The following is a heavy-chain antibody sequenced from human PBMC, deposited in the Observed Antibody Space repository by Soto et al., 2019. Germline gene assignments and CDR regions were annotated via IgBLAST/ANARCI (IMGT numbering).Heavy chain of an antibody. V-gene: IGHV4-4*02. J-gene: IGHJ4*02. CDR1: GGSISSNNW. Sequence: PSETLSLTCAVSGGSISSNNWWSWVRQPPGKGLEWIGEIYHSGSTNYNPSLKSRVTISVDRSKNQFSLKVSSVTAADTAVYYCARWESSSQYYFDYWGQGTLVTVSS. CDR2: IYHSGST. CDR3: ARWESSSQYYFDY. D-gene: IGHD2-15*01.